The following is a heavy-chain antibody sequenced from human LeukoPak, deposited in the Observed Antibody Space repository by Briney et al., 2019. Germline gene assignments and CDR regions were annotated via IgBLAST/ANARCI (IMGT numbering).Heavy chain of an antibody. CDR1: GDTFSSYG. CDR2: IIPFFGTT. CDR3: ARDVRAYCSGGSCYPPGWFDP. Sequence: ASVKVSCKASGDTFSSYGINWVRQAPGQGLQWMGGIIPFFGTTDYAQKFQGRLTITADESTSIVYMELSSLRSEDTAVYYCARDVRAYCSGGSCYPPGWFDPWGQGTLVTVSS. V-gene: IGHV1-69*13. J-gene: IGHJ5*02. D-gene: IGHD2-15*01.